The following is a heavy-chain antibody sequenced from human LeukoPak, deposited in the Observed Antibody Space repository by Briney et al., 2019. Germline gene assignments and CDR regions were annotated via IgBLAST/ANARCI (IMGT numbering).Heavy chain of an antibody. CDR3: ARVFGRQLPDY. J-gene: IGHJ4*02. V-gene: IGHV1-2*02. Sequence: GASVKVSCKASGYTFTGYYVHWVRQAPGQGLEWMGWIKPNSGDTNYAQKFQGRVTMTRDTSISKAYMDLSRLRSDDTAVYYCARVFGRQLPDYWGQGTLVTVSS. D-gene: IGHD1-26*01. CDR1: GYTFTGYY. CDR2: IKPNSGDT.